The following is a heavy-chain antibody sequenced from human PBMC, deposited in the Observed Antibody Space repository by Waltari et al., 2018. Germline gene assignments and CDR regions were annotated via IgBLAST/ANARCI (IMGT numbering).Heavy chain of an antibody. D-gene: IGHD6-6*01. CDR1: GGSISSGGYY. J-gene: IGHJ4*02. CDR3: ARAPPSSIAARRYHYFDY. CDR2: INPSGGST. Sequence: QVQLQESGPGLVKPSQTLSLTCTVSGGSISSGGYYWSWIRQHPGKGLEWMGIINPSGGSTSYAQKFQGRVTMTRDTSTSTVYMELSSLRSEDTAVYYCARAPPSSIAARRYHYFDYWGQGTLVTVSS. V-gene: IGHV4-31*03.